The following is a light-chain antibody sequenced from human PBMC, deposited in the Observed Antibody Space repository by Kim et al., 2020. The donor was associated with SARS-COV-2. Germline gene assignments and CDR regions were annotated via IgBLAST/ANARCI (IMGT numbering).Light chain of an antibody. CDR1: KLGDKY. CDR3: QAWDSSTVV. V-gene: IGLV3-1*01. Sequence: SYELTQPPSVPVSPGQTASITCSGDKLGDKYACWHQQKPGQSPVLVIYQDSKRPSGIPERFSGSNSGNTATLTISGTQAMDEADYYCQAWDSSTVVFGGGTQLTVL. CDR2: QDS. J-gene: IGLJ2*01.